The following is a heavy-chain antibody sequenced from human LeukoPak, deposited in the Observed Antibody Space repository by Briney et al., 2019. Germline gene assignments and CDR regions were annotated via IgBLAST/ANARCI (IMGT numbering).Heavy chain of an antibody. CDR3: AKDLRGSHDY. V-gene: IGHV3-74*01. D-gene: IGHD1-26*01. CDR1: GSTLSNYW. CDR2: INRDGSST. J-gene: IGHJ4*02. Sequence: PGGSLRLSCAASGSTLSNYWMHWVRQTPGEGLVWVSRINRDGSSTDYADSVKGRFTISRDNAKDTLYLQMNSLRAEDTAVYYCAKDLRGSHDYWGQGTLVTVSA.